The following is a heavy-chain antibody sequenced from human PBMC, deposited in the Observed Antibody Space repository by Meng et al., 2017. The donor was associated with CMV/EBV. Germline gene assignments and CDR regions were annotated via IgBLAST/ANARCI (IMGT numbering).Heavy chain of an antibody. Sequence: SCAASGFTFSDYYMNWIRQAPGKGLEWVSYISSSGSTIYYADSVKGRFTISRDNAKNSLYLQMNSLRAEDTAVYYCARDPDYDFWSGYSPLDYWGQGTLVTVSS. V-gene: IGHV3-11*04. CDR3: ARDPDYDFWSGYSPLDY. J-gene: IGHJ4*02. CDR2: ISSSGSTI. CDR1: GFTFSDYY. D-gene: IGHD3-3*01.